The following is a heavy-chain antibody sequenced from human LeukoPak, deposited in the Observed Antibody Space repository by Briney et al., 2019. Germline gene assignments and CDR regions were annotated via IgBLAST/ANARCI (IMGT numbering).Heavy chain of an antibody. V-gene: IGHV3-74*01. D-gene: IGHD3-10*01. CDR2: INSDGSST. CDR3: ASDPRYYYAGGY. CDR1: GFTFSSYW. Sequence: PGGSLRLSCAASGFTFSSYWMHWVRQAPGKGLVWVSRINSDGSSTSYADSVKGRFTISRDNAKNTLYLQMNSLRAEDTAVYYCASDPRYYYAGGYWGQGTLVTVSS. J-gene: IGHJ4*02.